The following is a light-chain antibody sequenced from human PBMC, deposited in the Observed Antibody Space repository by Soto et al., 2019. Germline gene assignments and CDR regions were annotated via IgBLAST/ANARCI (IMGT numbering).Light chain of an antibody. CDR1: QTISTW. CDR2: GAS. V-gene: IGKV1-5*01. Sequence: DIQVTQSPPTLSASVGDRVTITCRASQTISTWMAWYQQKPGKAPKLLVYGASTLQSGVASRFSGSGSGTEFTLIISGLQPDDSATYYCQQYTNTNNPWMFGQGTKVDTK. CDR3: QQYTNTNNPWM. J-gene: IGKJ1*01.